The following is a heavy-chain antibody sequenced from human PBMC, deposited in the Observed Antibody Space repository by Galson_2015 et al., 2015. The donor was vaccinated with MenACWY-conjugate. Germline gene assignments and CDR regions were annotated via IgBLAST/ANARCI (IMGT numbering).Heavy chain of an antibody. CDR1: GFTFSSYS. D-gene: IGHD2-15*01. Sequence: SLRLSCAASGFTFSSYSMNWVRQAPGKGLEWVSSISSSSSYIYYADSVKGRFTISRDNAKNSLYLQMNSLRAEDTAVYYCARDRGVVATTGLDYWGQGTLVTVSS. V-gene: IGHV3-21*01. J-gene: IGHJ4*02. CDR2: ISSSSSYI. CDR3: ARDRGVVATTGLDY.